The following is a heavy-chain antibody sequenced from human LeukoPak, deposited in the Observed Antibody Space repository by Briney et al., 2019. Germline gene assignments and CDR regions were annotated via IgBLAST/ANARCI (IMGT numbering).Heavy chain of an antibody. Sequence: GGSLRLSCAASGFTFSSYAMSWVRQAPGKGLEWVSAISGSGGSTYYADSVKGRFTISRDNSKNTLYLQMNSLRAEDTAVYYCAKGGPGDYYDSSGPQDAFDIWGQGTMVTVSS. CDR3: AKGGPGDYYDSSGPQDAFDI. D-gene: IGHD3-22*01. CDR1: GFTFSSYA. CDR2: ISGSGGST. J-gene: IGHJ3*02. V-gene: IGHV3-23*01.